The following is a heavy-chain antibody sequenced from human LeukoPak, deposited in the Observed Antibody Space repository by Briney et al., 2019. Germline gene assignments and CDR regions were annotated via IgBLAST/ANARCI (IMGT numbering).Heavy chain of an antibody. J-gene: IGHJ4*02. D-gene: IGHD2-15*01. CDR2: MNPNSGHT. Sequence: ASVKVSCKASAYTFTSYDINWVRQATGQGLDWMGWMNPNSGHTGYAQKFQGRVTMTRNTSISTAYMELSSLRSEDTAVYYCARGAPGSYCSGGSCPYFDYWGQGTLISVSS. CDR1: AYTFTSYD. CDR3: ARGAPGSYCSGGSCPYFDY. V-gene: IGHV1-8*01.